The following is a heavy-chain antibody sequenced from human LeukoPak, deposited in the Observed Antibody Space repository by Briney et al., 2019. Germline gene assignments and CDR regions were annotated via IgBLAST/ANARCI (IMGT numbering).Heavy chain of an antibody. CDR2: ISGSGGST. J-gene: IGHJ4*02. CDR1: GFTFSSYG. D-gene: IGHD3-22*01. CDR3: AKGAYDSSGYPSDY. Sequence: GGSLRLSCAASGFTFSSYGMHWVRQAPGKGLEWVSAISGSGGSTYYADSVKGRFTISRDNSKNTLYLQMNSLRAEDTAVYYCAKGAYDSSGYPSDYWGQGTLVTVSS. V-gene: IGHV3-23*01.